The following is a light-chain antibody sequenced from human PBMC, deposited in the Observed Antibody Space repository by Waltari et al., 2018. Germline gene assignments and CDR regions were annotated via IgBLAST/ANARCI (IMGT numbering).Light chain of an antibody. CDR3: QQYYSAPNT. V-gene: IGKV4-1*01. CDR2: WAS. CDR1: QSVLHTNNKNY. J-gene: IGKJ2*01. Sequence: DIVVTQSPDSLAVSLGERATINCKSSQSVLHTNNKNYLAWYQQKPGQPPKRLIYWASTRASGVPGRVSGSGSGTDFTLTISSLQAEDVAVYYCQQYYSAPNTFGQGTKLEI.